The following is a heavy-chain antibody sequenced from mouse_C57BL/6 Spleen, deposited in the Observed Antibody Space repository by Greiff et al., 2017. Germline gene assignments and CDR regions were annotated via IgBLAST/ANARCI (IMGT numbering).Heavy chain of an antibody. J-gene: IGHJ3*01. CDR3: ARRAPYVPGCAY. CDR2: INPSNGGT. D-gene: IGHD1-1*01. V-gene: IGHV1-53*01. Sequence: QVQLQQPGTELVKPGASVKLSCKASGYTFTSYWMHWVKRRPGQGLEWIGNINPSNGGTNYNEKFKSKATLTVDKSSTTAYMQLSSLTSEDSAFYYCARRAPYVPGCAYWGQGTLVTVSA. CDR1: GYTFTSYW.